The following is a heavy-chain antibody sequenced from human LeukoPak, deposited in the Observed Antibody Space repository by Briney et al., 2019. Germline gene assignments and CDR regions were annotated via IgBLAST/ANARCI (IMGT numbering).Heavy chain of an antibody. J-gene: IGHJ4*02. CDR2: IYYSGSN. Sequence: PSETLPLTCSVSGGSISGYYWSWIRQPPGKGLEWIGYIYYSGSNNYNPSLESRVAISVDTSKNQFSLKLSFVTVADTAVYYCARSVSSAIVGAYLDHWGQGTLVTASS. V-gene: IGHV4-59*01. CDR3: ARSVSSAIVGAYLDH. CDR1: GGSISGYY. D-gene: IGHD1-26*01.